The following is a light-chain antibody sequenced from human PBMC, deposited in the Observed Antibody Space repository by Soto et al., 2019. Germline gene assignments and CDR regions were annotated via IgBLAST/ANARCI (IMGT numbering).Light chain of an antibody. CDR1: RSVDTD. Sequence: EILMTQSPATLSVSPGDSATLSCRASRSVDTDLAWYQQKPGQAPRLLIYDASSRATGIPARFSGSGSGTDFTLTISRLEPEDFAVYYCQQRSKWITFGQGTRLEIK. J-gene: IGKJ5*01. V-gene: IGKV3-11*01. CDR2: DAS. CDR3: QQRSKWIT.